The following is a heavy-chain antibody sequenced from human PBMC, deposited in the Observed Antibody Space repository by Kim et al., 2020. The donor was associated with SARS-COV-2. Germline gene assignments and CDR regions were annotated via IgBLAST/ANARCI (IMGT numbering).Heavy chain of an antibody. CDR3: VRDRMGGAFDM. Sequence: GGSLRLSCATSGFTFSAYDMNWVRQAPGKGLKLLSFITKSSTTIYYADSVEGRFTISRDNAKKSLFLQMNSLRDEDTALYYCVRDRMGGAFDMWGQGTMVTTSS. J-gene: IGHJ3*02. CDR1: GFTFSAYD. D-gene: IGHD3-16*01. CDR2: ITKSSTTI. V-gene: IGHV3-48*02.